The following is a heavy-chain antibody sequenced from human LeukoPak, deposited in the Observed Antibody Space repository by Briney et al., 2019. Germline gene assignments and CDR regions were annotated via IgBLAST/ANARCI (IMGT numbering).Heavy chain of an antibody. Sequence: SETLSLTCTVSGGSINNYYWSWVRQNPGKGLECLGYIYYTGSTNYNPSLKSRITMSVDTSTNQFSLKLSSVTAADTAVYYCARLSSGSNPPFDYWGQGTLVTVSS. J-gene: IGHJ4*02. CDR1: GGSINNYY. CDR2: IYYTGST. D-gene: IGHD3-22*01. CDR3: ARLSSGSNPPFDY. V-gene: IGHV4-59*08.